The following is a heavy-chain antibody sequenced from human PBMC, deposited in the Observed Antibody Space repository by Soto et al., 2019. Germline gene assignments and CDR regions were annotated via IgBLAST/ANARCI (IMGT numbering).Heavy chain of an antibody. CDR2: ISYDGGLQ. J-gene: IGHJ4*02. V-gene: IGHV3-30*03. CDR1: GFTFTSYG. CDR3: VSDRGYGHASVPYS. Sequence: QAHLVESGGGVVQPGRSLRLSCAASGFTFTSYGMQWVRQAPGTRLEWVAVISYDGGLQHYADSVKGRFTISRENSKNMVLLQMNSLRAEDTAVYYCVSDRGYGHASVPYSWGQGTLVSVSS. D-gene: IGHD5-18*01.